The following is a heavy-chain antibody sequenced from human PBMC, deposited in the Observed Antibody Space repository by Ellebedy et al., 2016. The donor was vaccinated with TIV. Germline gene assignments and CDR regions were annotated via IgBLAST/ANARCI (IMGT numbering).Heavy chain of an antibody. J-gene: IGHJ4*02. D-gene: IGHD2-15*01. Sequence: GESLKISCAASGFTFSSYAMNWVRQAPGKGLEWVSGIGLSDTSTYYSDSVKGRFTISRDNSKNTIYLQMNSLSDEDTAVYYCTSPAVGHTTGCCRYYFDYWGLGTLVTVSS. CDR2: IGLSDTST. V-gene: IGHV3-23*01. CDR3: TSPAVGHTTGCCRYYFDY. CDR1: GFTFSSYA.